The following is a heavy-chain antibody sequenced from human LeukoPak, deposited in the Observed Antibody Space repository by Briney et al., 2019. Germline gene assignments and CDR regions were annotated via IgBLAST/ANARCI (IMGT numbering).Heavy chain of an antibody. Sequence: GGSLRLSCAASGFTFSSYSMIWGRQAPGKGLEWVSYICSISSAIDNADSVEGRFTISRDNAKNSLYLQMNSLRAEDTAVYYCARHAPTSSAFDYWGHGTLVTVSS. V-gene: IGHV3-48*04. CDR1: GFTFSSYS. J-gene: IGHJ4*01. CDR2: ICSISSAI. CDR3: ARHAPTSSAFDY. D-gene: IGHD6-19*01.